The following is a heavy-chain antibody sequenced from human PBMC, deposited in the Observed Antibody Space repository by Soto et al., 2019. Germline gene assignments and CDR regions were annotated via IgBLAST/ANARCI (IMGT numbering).Heavy chain of an antibody. CDR2: IYYSGNS. J-gene: IGHJ5*02. V-gene: IGHV4-31*03. D-gene: IGHD2-2*01. CDR1: GGSISSGSYY. Sequence: PSETLSLTCTVSGGSISSGSYYWSWIRQLPGKGLEWIGYIYYSGNSYYNPSLRSRVTISVDSSKNQFSLRLSSVTAADTAVYYCVALSSTIRLGPKGNWFEHWGQGTLATVPS. CDR3: VALSSTIRLGPKGNWFEH.